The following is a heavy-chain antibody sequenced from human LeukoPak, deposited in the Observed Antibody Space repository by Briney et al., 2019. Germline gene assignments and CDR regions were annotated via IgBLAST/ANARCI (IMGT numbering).Heavy chain of an antibody. CDR2: IYYSGST. Sequence: SETLSLTCTVSGGSISSSSYYWGWIRQPPGKGLVWIGSIYYSGSTYYNPSLKSRVTISVDTSKNQFSLKLSSVTAADTAVYYCARDSSSSDYWGQGTLVTVSS. D-gene: IGHD2-15*01. J-gene: IGHJ4*02. V-gene: IGHV4-39*07. CDR1: GGSISSSSYY. CDR3: ARDSSSSDY.